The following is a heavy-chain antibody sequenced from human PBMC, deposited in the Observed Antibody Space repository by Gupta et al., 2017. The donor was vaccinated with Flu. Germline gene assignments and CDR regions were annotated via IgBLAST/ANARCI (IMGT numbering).Heavy chain of an antibody. J-gene: IGHJ3*02. CDR1: GSSISSGYY. V-gene: IGHV4-38-2*02. D-gene: IGHD3-3*01. CDR2: IYHSGST. CDR3: ARDWNGYDFWSGYHNDAFDI. Sequence: QVQLQESGPGLVKPSETLSLTCAVSGSSISSGYYWGWIRQPPGKGLEWIGSIYHSGSTYYNPSLKSRVTISVDTAKNQFSLKLSSVTAADTAVYYCARDWNGYDFWSGYHNDAFDIWGQGTMVTVSS.